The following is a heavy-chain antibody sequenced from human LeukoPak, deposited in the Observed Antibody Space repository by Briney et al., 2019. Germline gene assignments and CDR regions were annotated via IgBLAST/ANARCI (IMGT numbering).Heavy chain of an antibody. D-gene: IGHD5-12*01. J-gene: IGHJ4*02. Sequence: GGSLRLSCAASGFTFSSYAMSWVRQAPGKGLEWVSAISGSGGSTYYADSVKGRFTISRDNSKNTLYLQMNSPRAEDTAVYCCATSLSGYDLEYYFDYWGQGTLVTVSS. CDR2: ISGSGGST. CDR1: GFTFSSYA. V-gene: IGHV3-23*01. CDR3: ATSLSGYDLEYYFDY.